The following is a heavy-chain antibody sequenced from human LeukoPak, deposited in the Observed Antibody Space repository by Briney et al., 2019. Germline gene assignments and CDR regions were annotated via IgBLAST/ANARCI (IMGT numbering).Heavy chain of an antibody. CDR3: ARGGVNYGFDY. V-gene: IGHV3-48*01. J-gene: IGHJ4*02. CDR1: GFTFSSYT. CDR2: ITSSSSTI. Sequence: GGSLRLSCAASGFTFSSYTMNWVRQAPGEGLEWVSSITSSSSTIYYADSVKGRFTISRDNAKNSLFLQMSSLRTEDTAVYYCARGGVNYGFDYWGQGTLVTVSS. D-gene: IGHD3-10*01.